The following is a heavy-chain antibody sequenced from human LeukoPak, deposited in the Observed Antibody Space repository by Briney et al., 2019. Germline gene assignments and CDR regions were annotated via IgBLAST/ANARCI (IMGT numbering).Heavy chain of an antibody. CDR1: GFNVSSKY. CDR2: MCNYGSA. V-gene: IGHV3-66*01. J-gene: IGHJ4*02. CDR3: AREASYSGSSWYFDH. Sequence: GGSLRLSCAASGFNVSSKYMSWVRQAPGKGLEWVSVMCNYGSANYADSVKGRYTISRDNSKNKVYLQMNSLRVEDTAVYYCAREASYSGSSWYFDHWGQGTLVTVSS. D-gene: IGHD1-26*01.